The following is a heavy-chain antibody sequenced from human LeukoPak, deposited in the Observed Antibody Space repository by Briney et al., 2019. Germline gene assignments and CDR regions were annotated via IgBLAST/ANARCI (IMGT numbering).Heavy chain of an antibody. CDR2: ISAYSGNT. V-gene: IGHV1-18*01. D-gene: IGHD6-13*01. Sequence: GASVKVSCKASGYGFSSYGISWVRQAPGQGLEWMGWISAYSGNTKYAQKFQGRVTMTTDTSTGTAYIELRSLRSDDTAVYYCARGPMYSTSYYAPDYWGQGTPATVSS. CDR3: ARGPMYSTSYYAPDY. CDR1: GYGFSSYG. J-gene: IGHJ4*02.